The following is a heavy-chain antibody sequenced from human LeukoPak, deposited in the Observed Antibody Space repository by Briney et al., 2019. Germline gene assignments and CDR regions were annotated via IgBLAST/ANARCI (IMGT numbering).Heavy chain of an antibody. J-gene: IGHJ6*03. Sequence: PGGSLRLSCAASGFTFSSYAMTWVRQAPGKGLEWGSTISGSGDIIYYADSVKGRFTISRDNAKNSPYLQMNSLRAEDTAVYYCARLNSSSWLALYYYYYMDVWGKGTTVTVSS. D-gene: IGHD6-13*01. V-gene: IGHV3-21*01. CDR1: GFTFSSYA. CDR3: ARLNSSSWLALYYYYYMDV. CDR2: ISGSGDII.